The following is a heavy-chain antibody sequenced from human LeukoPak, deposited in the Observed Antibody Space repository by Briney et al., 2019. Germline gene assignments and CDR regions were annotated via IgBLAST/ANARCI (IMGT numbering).Heavy chain of an antibody. CDR3: ASSVRGVITSFDY. J-gene: IGHJ4*02. Sequence: PSETLSLTCTVSNGSISSYYWSWIRQPPGKGLEWIGYIYYSGSANYNPSLKSRVTISVDTSKSQLSLKLSSVTAADTAVYYCASSVRGVITSFDYWGQGTLVTVSS. CDR2: IYYSGSA. D-gene: IGHD3-10*02. CDR1: NGSISSYY. V-gene: IGHV4-59*01.